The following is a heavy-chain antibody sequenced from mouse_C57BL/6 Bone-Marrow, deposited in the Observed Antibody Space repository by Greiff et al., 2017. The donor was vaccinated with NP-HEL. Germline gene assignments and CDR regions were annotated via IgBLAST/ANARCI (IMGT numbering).Heavy chain of an antibody. CDR1: GFSLTSYA. D-gene: IGHD6-1*01. CDR3: ASNGHYPFAY. Sequence: VKVVESGPGLVAPSQSLSITCTVSGFSLTSYAISWVRQPPGKGLEWLGVIWTGGGTNYNSALKSRLSISKDNSKSQVFLRMNSLQTDDTARYYCASNGHYPFAYWGQGPLVTVSA. J-gene: IGHJ3*01. CDR2: IWTGGGT. V-gene: IGHV2-9-1*01.